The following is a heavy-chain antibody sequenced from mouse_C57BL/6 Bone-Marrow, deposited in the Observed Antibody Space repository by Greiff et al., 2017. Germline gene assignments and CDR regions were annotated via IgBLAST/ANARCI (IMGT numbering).Heavy chain of an antibody. CDR1: GYTFTSYW. J-gene: IGHJ3*01. D-gene: IGHD1-1*01. CDR3: AGGVTAVESWFAY. Sequence: QVQLQQPGAELVMPGASVKLSCKASGYTFTSYWMHWVKQRPGQGLEWIGEIDPSDSYTNYNQKFKGKSTLTVDKSSSTAYMQLSSLTSEASAVYYCAGGVTAVESWFAYWGQGTLVTVSA. V-gene: IGHV1-69*01. CDR2: IDPSDSYT.